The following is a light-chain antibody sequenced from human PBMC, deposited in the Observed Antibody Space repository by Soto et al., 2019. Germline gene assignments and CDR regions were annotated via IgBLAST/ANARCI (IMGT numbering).Light chain of an antibody. CDR3: QHRYSTPG. CDR1: QNIDNF. V-gene: IGKV1-39*01. CDR2: AAS. J-gene: IGKJ3*01. Sequence: IRLTQSPSSLSASVGDRVSITCRASQNIDNFLNWYQQKPGKAPKLLFYAASDLQDGVPTRFSGSGSGTDFTLTISGLQPEDYGTYYCQHRYSTPGFGPGTKLDIK.